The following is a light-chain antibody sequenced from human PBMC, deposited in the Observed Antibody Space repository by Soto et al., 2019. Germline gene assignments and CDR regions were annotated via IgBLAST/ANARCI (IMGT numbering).Light chain of an antibody. V-gene: IGLV2-14*01. CDR2: DVS. CDR3: SSYTSSGTLV. J-gene: IGLJ1*01. Sequence: QSVLTQPASVSGSPGQSITISCTGTSSDVGGYDYVSWYQQPPGKAPKLMIYDVSKWPSGVSNRFSGSKSGNTASLTISGLQAEDEADYYCSSYTSSGTLVFGTGTKVTVL. CDR1: SSDVGGYDY.